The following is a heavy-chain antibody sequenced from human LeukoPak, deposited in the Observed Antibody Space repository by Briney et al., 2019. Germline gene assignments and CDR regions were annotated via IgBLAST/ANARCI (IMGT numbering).Heavy chain of an antibody. Sequence: GGSVKGFCKASGYTFTNYSIHWGGHAPRQKVEWMGWVNSGYTNTKYSQKFQGRVTITSDTSASTAYMEVRSLTSEDTAIYYCARDSYMAAADTWFDPWAREPWSPSPQ. D-gene: IGHD6-13*01. V-gene: IGHV1-3*01. CDR3: ARDSYMAAADTWFDP. J-gene: IGHJ5*02. CDR2: VNSGYTNT. CDR1: GYTFTNYS.